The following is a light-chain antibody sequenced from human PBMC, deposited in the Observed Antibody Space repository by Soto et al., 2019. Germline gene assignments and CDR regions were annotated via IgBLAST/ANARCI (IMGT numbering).Light chain of an antibody. CDR1: SSDVGGYNY. V-gene: IGLV2-14*01. CDR3: SSYASSSTGV. Sequence: QSVLTQPASVSGFPGQSITISCTGTSSDVGGYNYVSWYQQHPGKAPKLMIYEVSNRPSGVSNRFSGSKSGNTASLTISGLQAEDEADYYCSSYASSSTGVFGTGTKVTVL. J-gene: IGLJ1*01. CDR2: EVS.